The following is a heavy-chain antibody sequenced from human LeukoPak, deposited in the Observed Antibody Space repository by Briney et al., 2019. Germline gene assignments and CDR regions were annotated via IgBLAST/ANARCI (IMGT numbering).Heavy chain of an antibody. D-gene: IGHD5-12*01. J-gene: IGHJ4*02. Sequence: PSETLSLTCTVSGGSISSSSYYWGWIRQPPGKGLEWIESIYYSGSTYYNPSLKSRVTISVDTSKNQFSLKLSSVTAADTAVYYCARDRGGYVDFDYWGQGTLVTVSS. CDR1: GGSISSSSYY. CDR3: ARDRGGYVDFDY. V-gene: IGHV4-39*07. CDR2: IYYSGST.